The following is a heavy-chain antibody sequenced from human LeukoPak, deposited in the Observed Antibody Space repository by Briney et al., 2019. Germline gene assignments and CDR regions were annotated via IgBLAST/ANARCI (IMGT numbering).Heavy chain of an antibody. Sequence: GGALRLSCAASGFTLSSYEMNWVREAPGEGVEWVSYISSCGSNIQYAESVKGRFTISRDNAKNSVYLTMNSLRAEDTAVYYCGSDPYCSIGSCYSDYWGQGTLVTVS. CDR1: GFTLSSYE. V-gene: IGHV3-48*03. D-gene: IGHD2-15*01. CDR2: ISSCGSNI. CDR3: GSDPYCSIGSCYSDY. J-gene: IGHJ4*02.